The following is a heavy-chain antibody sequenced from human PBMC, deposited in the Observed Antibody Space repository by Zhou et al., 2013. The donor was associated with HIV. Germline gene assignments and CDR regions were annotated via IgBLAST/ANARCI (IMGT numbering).Heavy chain of an antibody. V-gene: IGHV1-69*09. CDR1: GGTFSSYA. CDR3: ARGEFYYQETTDFPREFES. Sequence: QVQLVQSGAEVRKPGSSVKVSCKASGGTFSSYAISWVRQVPGQGLEWVGSSVPVHGHARYAQRLQGRVSITTDASHRTGFMELKSLREEDTAVYYCARGEFYYQETTDFPREFESWGQGTLVIVSS. D-gene: IGHD3-10*01. CDR2: SVPVHGHA. J-gene: IGHJ4*02.